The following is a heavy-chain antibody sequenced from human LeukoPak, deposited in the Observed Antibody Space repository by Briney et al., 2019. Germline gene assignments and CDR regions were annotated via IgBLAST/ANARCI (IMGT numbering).Heavy chain of an antibody. J-gene: IGHJ4*02. D-gene: IGHD3-3*01. Sequence: SETLSLTCGVSGGSVTSTNWWTWVRQPPGKGLEWIGEVYLDGRTNYNPSLKSRLTMSVDLSENHISLKLTSVAAADTAVYYCAREGGFYRPLDYSGQGTLVTVSS. V-gene: IGHV4-4*02. CDR3: AREGGFYRPLDY. CDR2: VYLDGRT. CDR1: GGSVTSTNW.